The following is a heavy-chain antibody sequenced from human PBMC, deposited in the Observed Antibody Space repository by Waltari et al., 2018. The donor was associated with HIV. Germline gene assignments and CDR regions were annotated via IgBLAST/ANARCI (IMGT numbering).Heavy chain of an antibody. CDR2: ISGSGGRT. J-gene: IGHJ6*02. CDR3: VKEHQYSHSWYSYYGMDV. D-gene: IGHD6-13*01. Sequence: EVQVLESGGALVQPGGSLRLSCAASGFTFRNYGMSWVRQAPGKGVGGVSTISGSGGRTYYEDSVKGRFTVSRDNSKNTLYLQMNSLRAEDTAVYFCVKEHQYSHSWYSYYGMDVWGQGTTVTVSS. V-gene: IGHV3-23*01. CDR1: GFTFRNYG.